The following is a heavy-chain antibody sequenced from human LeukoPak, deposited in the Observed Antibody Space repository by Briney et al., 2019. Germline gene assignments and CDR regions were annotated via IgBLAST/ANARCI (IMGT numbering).Heavy chain of an antibody. CDR2: IYYSGST. D-gene: IGHD3-9*01. CDR1: GGSISSYY. Sequence: SETLSLTCTVSGGSISSYYWSWIRQPPGKGLEWIGYIYYSGSTNYNPSLKSRVTISVDTSKNQFSLKLSSVTAADKAVYYCARDHYDILTGYLGFDYWGQGTLVTVSS. J-gene: IGHJ4*02. V-gene: IGHV4-59*01. CDR3: ARDHYDILTGYLGFDY.